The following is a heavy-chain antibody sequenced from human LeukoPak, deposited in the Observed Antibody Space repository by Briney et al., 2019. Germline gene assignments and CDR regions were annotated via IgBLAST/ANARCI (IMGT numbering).Heavy chain of an antibody. Sequence: SETLSLTCSDSGGSISSYYWNWTRQPAGKGLEWVRRISTTGSTNYNPSLKSRVTISVDTSKNQFSLKLSSVTAADTAVYYCARLSSGWPFDYWGQGTLVTVSS. V-gene: IGHV4-4*07. CDR2: ISTTGST. J-gene: IGHJ4*02. CDR1: GGSISSYY. CDR3: ARLSSGWPFDY. D-gene: IGHD6-19*01.